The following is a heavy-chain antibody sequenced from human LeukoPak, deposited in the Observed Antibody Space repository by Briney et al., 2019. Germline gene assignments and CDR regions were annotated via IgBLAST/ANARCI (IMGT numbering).Heavy chain of an antibody. J-gene: IGHJ6*03. CDR1: GGSFSGYY. CDR3: ARGEAAAGPMDYMDV. D-gene: IGHD6-13*01. Sequence: PSETLSLTCAVYGGSFSGYYWSWIRQPPGKGLEWIREGNHSGSTNYNPSPKSRVTMSVDTSKNQFTLKLSSVTAGDTAVYYCARGEAAAGPMDYMDVWDTGATVTVSS. V-gene: IGHV4-34*01. CDR2: GNHSGST.